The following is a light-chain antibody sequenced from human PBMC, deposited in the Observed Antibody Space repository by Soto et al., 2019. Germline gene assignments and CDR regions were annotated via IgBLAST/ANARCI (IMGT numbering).Light chain of an antibody. Sequence: QSALTQPRSVSGSPGQSVTISCTGTTGDVGAYDFVSWYQHHPAKAPKLMIYDASKRPSGVPDRFSASKSGNTASLTISGLQGEDEADYYCCSYAGSFTWVFGGGTKRTVL. CDR2: DAS. CDR3: CSYAGSFTWV. V-gene: IGLV2-11*01. CDR1: TGDVGAYDF. J-gene: IGLJ3*02.